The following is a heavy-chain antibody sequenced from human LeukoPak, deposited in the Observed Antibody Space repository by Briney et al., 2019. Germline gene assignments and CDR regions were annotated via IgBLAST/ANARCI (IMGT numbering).Heavy chain of an antibody. CDR2: ISSSSSTI. J-gene: IGHJ4*02. Sequence: GGSLRLSCTATGFTLSSHGMHWVRQAPGKGLEWVSYISSSSSTIYYADSVKGRFTISRDNAKNSLYLQMNSLRAEDTAVYYCARSLGYCSGGSCYSEDPFDYWGQGTLVTVSS. V-gene: IGHV3-48*04. CDR1: GFTLSSHG. CDR3: ARSLGYCSGGSCYSEDPFDY. D-gene: IGHD2-15*01.